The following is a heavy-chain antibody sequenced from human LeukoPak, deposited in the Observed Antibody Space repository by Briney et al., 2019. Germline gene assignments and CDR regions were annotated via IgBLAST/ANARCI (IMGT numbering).Heavy chain of an antibody. V-gene: IGHV3-11*01. CDR3: ARVPRSGGSIDF. CDR1: GFTFSSYA. CDR2: ISSSGSTT. J-gene: IGHJ4*02. Sequence: GGSLRLSCPASGFTFSSYAMTWIRQAPGKGLEWVSYISSSGSTTHYADSVKGRLTISRDNAKNSLYVQMNNLRDEDTAVYYCARVPRSGGSIDFWGQGTLVTVSS. D-gene: IGHD6-19*01.